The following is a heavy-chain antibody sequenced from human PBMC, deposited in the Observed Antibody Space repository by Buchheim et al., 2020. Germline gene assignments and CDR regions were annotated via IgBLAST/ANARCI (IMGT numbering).Heavy chain of an antibody. J-gene: IGHJ1*01. CDR3: EKEDDDRAHLES. V-gene: IGHV3-23*01. CDR2: ISGGGDRT. D-gene: IGHD1-1*01. CDR1: GFSFATYA. Sequence: EVQLLESGGGLVQPGGSLRLSCAASGFSFATYAMSWVRQAPGKGLEWVSAISGGGDRTYFADSLKGRSTISRDNPRNTLYLQMNSLRAGDSAVYYCEKEDDDRAHLESWGQGTL.